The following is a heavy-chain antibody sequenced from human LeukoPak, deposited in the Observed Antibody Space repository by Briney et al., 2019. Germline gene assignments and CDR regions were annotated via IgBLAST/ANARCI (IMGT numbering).Heavy chain of an antibody. Sequence: GGSLRLSCAASGFTFSSYAMSWVRQAPGKGLEWVSAISGSGGSTYYADSVKGRFTIFRDNSKNTLYLQMNSLRAEDTAVYYCAKDEGLVGATTFDYWGQGTLVTVSS. CDR3: AKDEGLVGATTFDY. D-gene: IGHD1-26*01. J-gene: IGHJ4*02. CDR1: GFTFSSYA. CDR2: ISGSGGST. V-gene: IGHV3-23*01.